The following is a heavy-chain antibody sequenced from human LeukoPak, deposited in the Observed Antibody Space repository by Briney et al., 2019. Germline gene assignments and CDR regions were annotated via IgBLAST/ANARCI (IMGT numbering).Heavy chain of an antibody. CDR1: GDSLSSYY. Sequence: SETLSLTCTVSGDSLSSYYWSWIRQPPGKGLEWIGNMYYSGSTNYNPSLKSRVTISVDTSKNQFSLKLSSVTAADTAVYYCARESYYGSGSEGYFAYWGQGTLVTVSS. J-gene: IGHJ4*02. V-gene: IGHV4-59*01. CDR2: MYYSGST. CDR3: ARESYYGSGSEGYFAY. D-gene: IGHD3-10*01.